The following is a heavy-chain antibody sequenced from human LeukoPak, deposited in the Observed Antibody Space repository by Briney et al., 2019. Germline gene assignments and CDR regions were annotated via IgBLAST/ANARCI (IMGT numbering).Heavy chain of an antibody. CDR1: GYTFTSYD. J-gene: IGHJ6*02. Sequence: SVKVSCKASGYTFTSYDINWVRQATGQGLEWMGGIIPIFGTANYAQKFQGRVTITADESTSTAYMELSSLRSEDTAVYYCATGVTDYYYYGMDVWGQGTTVTVSS. V-gene: IGHV1-69*13. CDR3: ATGVTDYYYYGMDV. CDR2: IIPIFGTA. D-gene: IGHD2-21*02.